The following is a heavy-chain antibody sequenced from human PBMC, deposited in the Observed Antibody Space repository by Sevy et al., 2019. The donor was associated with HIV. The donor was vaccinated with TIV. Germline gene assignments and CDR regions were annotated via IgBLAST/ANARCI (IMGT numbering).Heavy chain of an antibody. CDR2: IKQDGSEK. CDR1: GFTFSSYW. CDR3: AGGISGWYSYYYYGMDV. J-gene: IGHJ6*02. D-gene: IGHD6-19*01. Sequence: GGSLRLSCAASGFTFSSYWMSWVRQAPGKGLGWVANIKQDGSEKYYVDSVKGRFTISRDNAKNSLYLQMNSLRAEDTAVYYCAGGISGWYSYYYYGMDVWGQGTTVTVSS. V-gene: IGHV3-7*01.